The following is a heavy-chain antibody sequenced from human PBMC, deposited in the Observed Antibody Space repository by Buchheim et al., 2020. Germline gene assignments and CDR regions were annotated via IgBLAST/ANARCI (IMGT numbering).Heavy chain of an antibody. CDR2: ISSSSSYI. CDR3: ARDPAAGVAAAGTGFDY. CDR1: GFTFSSYS. D-gene: IGHD6-13*01. Sequence: EVQLVESGGGLVKPGGSLRLSCAASGFTFSSYSMNWVRQAPGKGLEWVSSISSSSSYIYYADSVKGRFTIPRDNAKNSLYLQMNSLRAEDTAVYYCARDPAAGVAAAGTGFDYWGQGTL. V-gene: IGHV3-21*01. J-gene: IGHJ4*02.